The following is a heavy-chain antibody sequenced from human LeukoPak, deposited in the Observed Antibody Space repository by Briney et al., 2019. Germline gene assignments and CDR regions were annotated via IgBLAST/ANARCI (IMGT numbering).Heavy chain of an antibody. CDR2: IYYSGST. D-gene: IGHD5-18*01. V-gene: IGHV4-39*01. CDR3: ARAPTNTAMVDY. CDR1: GGSISSSSYY. J-gene: IGHJ4*02. Sequence: PSETLSLTCTVSGGSISSSSYYWGWIRQPPAKGLEWIGSIYYSGSTYYNPSLKSRVTISVDTSKNQFSLKLSSVTAADTAVYYCARAPTNTAMVDYWGQGTLVTVSS.